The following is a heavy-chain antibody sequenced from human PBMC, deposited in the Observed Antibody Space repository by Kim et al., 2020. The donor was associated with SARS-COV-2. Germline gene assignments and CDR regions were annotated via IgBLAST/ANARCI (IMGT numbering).Heavy chain of an antibody. V-gene: IGHV3-48*03. Sequence: GGSLRLSCATSGFTFKSYEMNWVRQAPGKGLEWVSYISGSGNTIYYAGSVKGRFTISRDNAKSSLYLQINSLRAKDTAVYYCAREPIEGATIGFDYWGQGVLVTVSS. CDR2: ISGSGNTI. CDR1: GFTFKSYE. D-gene: IGHD1-26*01. CDR3: AREPIEGATIGFDY. J-gene: IGHJ4*02.